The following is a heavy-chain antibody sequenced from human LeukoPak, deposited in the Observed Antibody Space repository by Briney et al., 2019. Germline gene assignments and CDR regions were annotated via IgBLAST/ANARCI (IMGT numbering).Heavy chain of an antibody. V-gene: IGHV3-30*18. J-gene: IGHJ3*02. CDR1: GFTFSSYG. D-gene: IGHD5-18*01. CDR2: ISYDGSNK. CDR3: AKGLDSYGVSAFDI. Sequence: PGGSLRLSCAASGFTFSSYGMHWVRQAQGKGLEWVAVISYDGSNKYYADSVKGRFTISRDNSKNTLYLQMNSLRAEDTAVYYCAKGLDSYGVSAFDIWGQGTMVTVSS.